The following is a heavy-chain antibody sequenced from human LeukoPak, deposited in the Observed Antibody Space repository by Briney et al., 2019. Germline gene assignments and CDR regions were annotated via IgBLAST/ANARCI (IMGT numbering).Heavy chain of an antibody. J-gene: IGHJ4*02. CDR3: AKDYYYDSSGNYPYFDY. V-gene: IGHV3-23*01. CDR1: GFTFSSYA. Sequence: GGSLRLSCAASGFTFSSYAMSWVRQAPGKGLEWVSAISGSGGSTYYADSVKGRFTISRDNSKNTLYLQMNSLRAEDTAVYYCAKDYYYDSSGNYPYFDYWGQGTLVTVSS. CDR2: ISGSGGST. D-gene: IGHD3-22*01.